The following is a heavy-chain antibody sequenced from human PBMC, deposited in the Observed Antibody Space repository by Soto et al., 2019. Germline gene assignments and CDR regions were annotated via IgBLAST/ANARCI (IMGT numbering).Heavy chain of an antibody. J-gene: IGHJ4*02. D-gene: IGHD3-10*01. CDR1: GFSLSTSGMC. V-gene: IGHV2-70*11. CDR2: IDWDDDK. CDR3: ARIRGPPYYFDY. Sequence: SGPTLVNPTQTLTLTCTFSGFSLSTSGMCVSWIRQPPGKALEWLARIDWDDDKYYSTSLKTRLTISKDTSKNQVVLTMTNMDPVDTATYYCARIRGPPYYFDYWGQGTLVTVSS.